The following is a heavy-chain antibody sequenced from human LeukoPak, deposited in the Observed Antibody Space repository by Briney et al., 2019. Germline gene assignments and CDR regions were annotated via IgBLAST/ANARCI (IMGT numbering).Heavy chain of an antibody. CDR3: ARVGVRGVNY. CDR1: GGSFSGYY. Sequence: PSETLSLTCAVYGGSFSGYYWSWIRQPPGKGLEGIGEINHSGSTNYNPSLKSRATISVDTSKNQFSLKLSSVTAADTAVYYCARVGVRGVNYWGQGTLVTVSS. D-gene: IGHD3-10*01. CDR2: INHSGST. V-gene: IGHV4-34*01. J-gene: IGHJ4*02.